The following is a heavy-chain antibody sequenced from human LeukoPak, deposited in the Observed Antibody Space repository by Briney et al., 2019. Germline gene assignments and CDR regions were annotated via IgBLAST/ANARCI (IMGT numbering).Heavy chain of an antibody. D-gene: IGHD5-24*01. Sequence: GGSLRLSCAASGFTVSSNYMSWVRQAPGKGLEWVSVIYSGGSTYYADSVKGRFTISRDNSKNTLYLQMNSPRAEDTAVYYCARDSRWLQSGDYFDYWGQGTLVTVSS. V-gene: IGHV3-66*01. CDR2: IYSGGST. CDR1: GFTVSSNY. J-gene: IGHJ4*02. CDR3: ARDSRWLQSGDYFDY.